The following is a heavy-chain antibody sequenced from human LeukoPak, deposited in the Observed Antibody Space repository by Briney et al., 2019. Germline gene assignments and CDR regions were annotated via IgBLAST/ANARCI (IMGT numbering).Heavy chain of an antibody. CDR1: GDSLSNSTYY. V-gene: IGHV4-39*07. J-gene: IGHJ6*03. Sequence: SETLSLTCTVSGDSLSNSTYYWGWSRQPPGKGLEWIGSIYYSGSTYYNPSLKSRVTISVDESKNQFSLKLSSVTAADTAVYYCARVYYYYQYMDVWGKGTTVTVSS. CDR2: IYYSGST. CDR3: ARVYYYYQYMDV.